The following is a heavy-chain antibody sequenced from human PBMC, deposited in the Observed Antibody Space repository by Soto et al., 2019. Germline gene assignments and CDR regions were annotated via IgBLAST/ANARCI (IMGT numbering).Heavy chain of an antibody. D-gene: IGHD1-1*01. CDR2: FSGGSGTT. J-gene: IGHJ4*02. V-gene: IGHV3-23*01. CDR1: GFSLSTYG. Sequence: EVQLLESGGGLVQPGGSLRLSCAASGFSLSTYGVTWVRQAPGKGLEWVSGFSGGSGTTHYADSVKGRFSITRDNSKNTAHLEMNSQRVEDTAIYYCAKWNGYGDYWGQGILVTVSS. CDR3: AKWNGYGDY.